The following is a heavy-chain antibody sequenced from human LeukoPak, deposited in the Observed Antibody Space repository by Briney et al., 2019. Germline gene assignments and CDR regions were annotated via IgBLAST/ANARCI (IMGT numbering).Heavy chain of an antibody. CDR2: ISGSGTSA. CDR3: AKDRGSGYDYRGMDV. D-gene: IGHD5-12*01. Sequence: GGSLRLSCAASGFSFSSYAMNWVRQAPGKGLEWVSYISGSGTSAYYADSVKGRFTISRDNSKNTLYLQMNSLRAEDTAIYYCAKDRGSGYDYRGMDVWGKGTTVTVSS. V-gene: IGHV3-23*01. J-gene: IGHJ6*04. CDR1: GFSFSSYA.